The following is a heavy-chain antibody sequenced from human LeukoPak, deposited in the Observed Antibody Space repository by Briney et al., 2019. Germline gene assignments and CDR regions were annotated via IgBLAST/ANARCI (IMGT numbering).Heavy chain of an antibody. J-gene: IGHJ4*02. CDR3: ARTGSTVTMLYPFDH. Sequence: SETLSLTCTVSGGSISSGGYYWSWIRQPPGKGLEWIGYIYYSGSTNYNPSLKSRVSISVDTSKNQFSLKLSSVTAADTAVYYCARTGSTVTMLYPFDHWGQGTLVTVSS. CDR1: GGSISSGGYY. D-gene: IGHD4-17*01. V-gene: IGHV4-61*08. CDR2: IYYSGST.